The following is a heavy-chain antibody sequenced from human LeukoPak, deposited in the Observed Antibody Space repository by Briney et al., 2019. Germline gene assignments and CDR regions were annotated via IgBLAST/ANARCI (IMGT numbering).Heavy chain of an antibody. J-gene: IGHJ4*02. CDR1: GFTFSSYA. CDR2: ISGGGGST. V-gene: IGHV3-23*01. Sequence: GGSLRLSCAASGFTFSSYAMNWVRQAPGKGLEWVSGISGGGGSTYYADPVKGRFTISRDNSKNTLYLQMNSLRAEDTAVYYCAKARTFGYCSSTSCYSAVDYWGQGTLVTVSS. D-gene: IGHD2-2*03. CDR3: AKARTFGYCSSTSCYSAVDY.